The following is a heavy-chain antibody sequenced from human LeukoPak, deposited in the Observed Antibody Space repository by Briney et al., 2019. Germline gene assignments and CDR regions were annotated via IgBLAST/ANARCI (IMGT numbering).Heavy chain of an antibody. CDR3: ARVRWLRLAIFFDY. J-gene: IGHJ4*02. Sequence: PGGSLRLSCAASGFTVSSNYMSWDRQAPGKGLEWVSVIYSGGSTYYADSVKGRFTISRDNSKNTLYLQMNSLRAEDTAVYYCARVRWLRLAIFFDYWGQGTLVTVSS. D-gene: IGHD5-24*01. CDR2: IYSGGST. V-gene: IGHV3-66*01. CDR1: GFTVSSNY.